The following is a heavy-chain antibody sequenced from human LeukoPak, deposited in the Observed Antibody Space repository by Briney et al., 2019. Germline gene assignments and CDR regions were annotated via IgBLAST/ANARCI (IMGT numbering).Heavy chain of an antibody. CDR1: GYTFTSYD. D-gene: IGHD2-21*01. CDR2: MNPNSGNT. Sequence: ASVKVSCKASGYTFTSYDINWVRQATGQGLEWMGWMNPNSGNTGYAQKFQGRVTITRNTSISTAYMELSSLRSEDAAVYYFARGGGGVVVIAIGDAFDIWGQGTMVTVSS. J-gene: IGHJ3*02. V-gene: IGHV1-8*03. CDR3: ARGGGGVVVIAIGDAFDI.